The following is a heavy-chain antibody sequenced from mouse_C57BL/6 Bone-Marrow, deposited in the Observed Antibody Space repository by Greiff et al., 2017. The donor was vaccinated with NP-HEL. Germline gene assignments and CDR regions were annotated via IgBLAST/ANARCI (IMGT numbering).Heavy chain of an antibody. Sequence: QVHVKQSGPGLVQPSQSLSITCTVSGFSLTSYGVHWVRQSPGKGLEWLGVIWSGGSTDYNAAFISRLSISKDNSKSQVFFKMNSLQADDTAIYYCATNSNYAVMDYWGQGTSVTVSS. CDR3: ATNSNYAVMDY. CDR2: IWSGGST. J-gene: IGHJ4*01. D-gene: IGHD2-5*01. V-gene: IGHV2-2*01. CDR1: GFSLTSYG.